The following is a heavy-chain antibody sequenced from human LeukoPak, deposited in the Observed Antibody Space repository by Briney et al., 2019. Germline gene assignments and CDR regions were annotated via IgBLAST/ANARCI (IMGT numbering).Heavy chain of an antibody. D-gene: IGHD3-9*01. CDR2: ISAYNGNT. J-gene: IGHJ4*02. Sequence: ASVKVSCKASGYTFISYGISWVRQAPGQGLEWMGWISAYNGNTNYAQKLQGRVTMTTDTSTSTAYMELRSLRSDDTAVYYCAREPDILTGDPRDYWGQGTLVTVSS. V-gene: IGHV1-18*04. CDR3: AREPDILTGDPRDY. CDR1: GYTFISYG.